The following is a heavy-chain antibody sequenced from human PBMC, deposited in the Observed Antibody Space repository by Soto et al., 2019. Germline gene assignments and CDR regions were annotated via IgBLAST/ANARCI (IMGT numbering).Heavy chain of an antibody. V-gene: IGHV5-51*01. D-gene: IGHD5-18*01. J-gene: IGHJ6*03. CDR3: ARQDTHRWHVADYYYYYMDV. CDR2: IYPGDSDT. Sequence: GESLKISCKGSGYSFTSYWIGWVRQMPGKGLEWMGIIYPGDSDTRYSPSFQGQVTISADKSISTAYLQWSSLKASDTAMYYCARQDTHRWHVADYYYYYMDVWGKGTTVTVSS. CDR1: GYSFTSYW.